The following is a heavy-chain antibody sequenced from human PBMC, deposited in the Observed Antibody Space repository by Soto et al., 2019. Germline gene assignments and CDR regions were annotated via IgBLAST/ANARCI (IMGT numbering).Heavy chain of an antibody. CDR3: PRGGTPIDY. CDR2: ISAYNGNT. V-gene: IGHV1-18*01. J-gene: IGHJ4*02. CDR1: GYTFTNFG. Sequence: QVQLVQSGAEVKKPGASVKVSCKASGYTFTNFGISWVRQAPGQGLEWMGWISAYNGNTNYAQKFQGRVTMTTDTPTSKAYMAVRSLRFDDTAVYYCPRGGTPIDYWGQGTLVTVSS. D-gene: IGHD3-16*01.